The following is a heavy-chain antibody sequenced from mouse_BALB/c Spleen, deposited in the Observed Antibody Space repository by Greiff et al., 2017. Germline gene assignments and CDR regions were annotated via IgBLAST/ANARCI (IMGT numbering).Heavy chain of an antibody. D-gene: IGHD2-4*01. V-gene: IGHV5-12-1*01. J-gene: IGHJ2*01. CDR3: ARFDYSFDY. Sequence: EVQLVESGGGLVKPGGSLKLSCAASGFAFSSYDMSWVRQTPEKRLEWVAYISSGGGSTYYPDTVKGRFTISRDNAKNTLYLQMSSLKSEDTAMYYCARFDYSFDYWGQGTTLTVAS. CDR2: ISSGGGST. CDR1: GFAFSSYD.